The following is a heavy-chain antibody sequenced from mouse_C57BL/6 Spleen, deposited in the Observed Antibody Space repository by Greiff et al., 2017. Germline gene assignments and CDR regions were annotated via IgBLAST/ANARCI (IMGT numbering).Heavy chain of an antibody. CDR3: SIHYYGSSYRFDY. D-gene: IGHD1-1*01. CDR2: IYPGDGDT. Sequence: VQLQQSGPELVKPGASVKISCKASGYAFSSSWMNWVKQRPGKGLEWIGRIYPGDGDTKYNGKFKGKATLTADKSSSTAYMQLSSLTSEVSAVYVCSIHYYGSSYRFDYWGQGTTRTVSS. J-gene: IGHJ2*01. CDR1: GYAFSSSW. V-gene: IGHV1-82*01.